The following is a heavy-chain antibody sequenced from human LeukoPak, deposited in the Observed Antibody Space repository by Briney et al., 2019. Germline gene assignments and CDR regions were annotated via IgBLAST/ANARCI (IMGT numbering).Heavy chain of an antibody. CDR2: IYHSGST. D-gene: IGHD3-16*02. CDR1: GYSISSGYY. CDR3: ARQGPQYYDYVWGSYRDYYYYYIDV. J-gene: IGHJ6*03. V-gene: IGHV4-38-2*02. Sequence: PSESLSLTCTLAGYSISSGYYWGWIRQPPGKGLEWIGSIYHSGSTYYNPSLKSRVTISVDTSKNQFSLKLSSVTAADTAVYYCARQGPQYYDYVWGSYRDYYYYYIDVWGKGTTVTVSS.